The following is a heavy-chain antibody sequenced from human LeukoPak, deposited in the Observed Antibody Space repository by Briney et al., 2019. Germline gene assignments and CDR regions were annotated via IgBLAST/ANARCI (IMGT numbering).Heavy chain of an antibody. D-gene: IGHD4-23*01. V-gene: IGHV5-51*01. CDR3: ARHRGFDYGGALDVLDI. J-gene: IGHJ3*02. Sequence: GESLKISCKGSGNSFNSYWIGWVRQMSGKGLEWMGIIYPGDSDTRYSPSFQGQVTISADKSISTAYLQWSSLKASDTAMYYCARHRGFDYGGALDVLDIWGQGTMVTVSS. CDR1: GNSFNSYW. CDR2: IYPGDSDT.